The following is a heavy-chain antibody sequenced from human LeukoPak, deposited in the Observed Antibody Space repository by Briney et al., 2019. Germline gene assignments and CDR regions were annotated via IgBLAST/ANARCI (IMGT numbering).Heavy chain of an antibody. D-gene: IGHD5-18*01. Sequence: PSETLSLTCTVSGGSISSYYWSWIRQPPGKGLEWIGYIYYNGSTNYNPSLKSRVTISVDTSKNQFSLKLSSVTAADTAVYYCARGYSYGAPLRYWGQGTLVTVSS. CDR2: IYYNGST. J-gene: IGHJ4*02. V-gene: IGHV4-59*01. CDR1: GGSISSYY. CDR3: ARGYSYGAPLRY.